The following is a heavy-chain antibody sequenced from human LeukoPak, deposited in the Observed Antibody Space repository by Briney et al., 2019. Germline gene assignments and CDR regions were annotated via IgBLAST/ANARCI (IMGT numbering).Heavy chain of an antibody. J-gene: IGHJ4*02. CDR1: GFTFSSYW. V-gene: IGHV3-7*01. CDR2: IKRDGSEQ. Sequence: PGGSLRLSCTASGFTFSSYWMRWVRQAPGKGREWLANIKRDGSEQYYVDSVKGRFTISRGNAKNSLYLQMNSLRAEDTAVYYCARPIASGYDWDYWGQGTLVTVSS. D-gene: IGHD5-12*01. CDR3: ARPIASGYDWDY.